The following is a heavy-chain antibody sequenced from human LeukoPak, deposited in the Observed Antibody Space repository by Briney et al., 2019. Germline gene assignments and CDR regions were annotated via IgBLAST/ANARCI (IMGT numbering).Heavy chain of an antibody. V-gene: IGHV4-39*01. CDR1: GDSITSGSYY. CDR2: ISYSENT. Sequence: SETLSLTCTVSGDSITSGSYYWAWVRQPPGEGPEWIGSISYSENTYYNPPLKIRATMSVDTSKNQFYMRLRSVTDAGTALYDCHGYYSSGNWVFDYWGQGTLVTVSS. D-gene: IGHD3-22*01. CDR3: HGYYSSGNWVFDY. J-gene: IGHJ4*02.